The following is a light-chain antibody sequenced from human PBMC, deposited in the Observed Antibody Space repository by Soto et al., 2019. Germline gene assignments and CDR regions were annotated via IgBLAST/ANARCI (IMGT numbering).Light chain of an antibody. CDR3: CSYAGSYTHV. CDR2: DVS. CDR1: SSDVGGYNY. V-gene: IGLV2-11*01. J-gene: IGLJ1*01. Sequence: ALTKPRSVSVSHGHSVTISCTGTSSDVGGYNYVSWYQQHPGKAPKLMIYDVSKRPSGVPDRFSGSKSGNTASLTISGLQAEDEADYYCCSYAGSYTHVFGTGTKVTVL.